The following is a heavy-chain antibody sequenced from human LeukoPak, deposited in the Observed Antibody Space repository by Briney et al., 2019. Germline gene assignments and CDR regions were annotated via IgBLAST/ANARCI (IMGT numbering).Heavy chain of an antibody. CDR1: GFTFSNAW. CDR3: VKDGV. J-gene: IGHJ4*02. CDR2: IQGKTDGGTT. V-gene: IGHV3-15*01. Sequence: GGSLRLSCAASGFTFSNAWMNWVRQAPGKGLEWVGRIQGKTDGGTTHYAAPVKGRFTISRDDSKNTLFLQMNSLKTEDTAMYYCVKDGVWGQGTLVTVSP. D-gene: IGHD3-3*01.